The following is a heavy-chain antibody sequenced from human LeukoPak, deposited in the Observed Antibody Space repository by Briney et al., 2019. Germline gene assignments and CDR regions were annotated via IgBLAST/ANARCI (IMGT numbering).Heavy chain of an antibody. D-gene: IGHD3-3*01. CDR3: AREMLNGSGYFDY. Sequence: SETLSLTCTVSGDSITSSSSYWGWIRQSPGKGLEWIGSIYYSGTTYYNPSLKSRVTISVDTSKNQFSLKLSSVTAADTAFYYCAREMLNGSGYFDYWGQGTLVTVSS. CDR1: GDSITSSSSY. CDR2: IYYSGTT. V-gene: IGHV4-39*07. J-gene: IGHJ4*02.